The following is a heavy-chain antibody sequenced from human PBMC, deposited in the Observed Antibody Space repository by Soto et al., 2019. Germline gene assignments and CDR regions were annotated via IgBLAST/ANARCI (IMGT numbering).Heavy chain of an antibody. CDR3: EKVVVAATRHTDFDS. Sequence: ETLSLTCTVSGGSINSNNYYWAWIRQPPGKGLAWIASIYYDGSTYYNPSLKSRVSISVDTSKNHFSLKLSSATAADTAVYYCEKVVVAATRHTDFDSWGQGTLVTVYS. CDR1: GGSINSNNYY. CDR2: IYYDGST. V-gene: IGHV4-39*02. J-gene: IGHJ4*02. D-gene: IGHD2-15*01.